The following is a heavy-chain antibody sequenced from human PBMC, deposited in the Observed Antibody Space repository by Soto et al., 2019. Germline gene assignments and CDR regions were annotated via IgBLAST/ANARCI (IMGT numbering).Heavy chain of an antibody. J-gene: IGHJ6*02. Sequence: SVKVSCKASGGTFSSYAISWVRQAPGQGLEWMGGIIPIFGTANYAQKFQGRVTITADESTSTAYMELSSLRSEDTAVYYCARVLGYYDFWSGYYYGMDVWGQGTTVTVSS. V-gene: IGHV1-69*13. D-gene: IGHD3-3*01. CDR1: GGTFSSYA. CDR3: ARVLGYYDFWSGYYYGMDV. CDR2: IIPIFGTA.